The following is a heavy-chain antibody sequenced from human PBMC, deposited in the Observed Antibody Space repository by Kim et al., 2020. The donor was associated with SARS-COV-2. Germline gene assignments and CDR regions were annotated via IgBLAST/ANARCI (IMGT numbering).Heavy chain of an antibody. CDR1: GFTFGDYA. Sequence: GGSLRLSCTASGFTFGDYAMSWFRQAPGKGLEWVGFIRSKAYGGTTEYAASVKGRFTISRDDSKSIAYLQMNSLKTEDTAVYYCTRDLRDYSNYLPFDYWGQGTLVTVSS. CDR2: IRSKAYGGTT. D-gene: IGHD4-4*01. CDR3: TRDLRDYSNYLPFDY. J-gene: IGHJ4*02. V-gene: IGHV3-49*03.